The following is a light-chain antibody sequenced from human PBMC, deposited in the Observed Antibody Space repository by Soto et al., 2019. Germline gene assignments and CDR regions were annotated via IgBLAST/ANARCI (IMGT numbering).Light chain of an antibody. CDR1: SSDVGGSNY. CDR2: DVS. V-gene: IGLV2-14*01. CDR3: SSYTSSSTPPYV. J-gene: IGLJ1*01. Sequence: QSVLTQPASVSGSPGQSITISCTGTSSDVGGSNYVSWYQQHPGKAPKLLIYDVSKRPSGVSNRFSGSKSGNTASLTISGLQAEDEADYYCSSYTSSSTPPYVFGTGTKVTVL.